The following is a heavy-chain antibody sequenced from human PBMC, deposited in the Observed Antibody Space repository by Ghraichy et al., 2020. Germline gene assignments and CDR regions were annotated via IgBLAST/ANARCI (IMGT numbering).Heavy chain of an antibody. CDR3: DRAYCADASCYEGGFDH. CDR2: IKHHGSEE. D-gene: IGHD3-22*01. V-gene: IGHV3-7*01. J-gene: IGHJ4*02. CDR1: GFTFSHYW. Sequence: GGSLRLSCAASGFTFSHYWMAWIRQAPGKGLEWVANIKHHGSEEYYVDSLRGRFTVTRDNARNSLDLLMTSLRVEDTAVYYCDRAYCADASCYEGGFDHWGRGTLVTVS.